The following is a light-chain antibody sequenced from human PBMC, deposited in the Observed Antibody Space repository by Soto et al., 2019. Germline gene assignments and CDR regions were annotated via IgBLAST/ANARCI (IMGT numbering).Light chain of an antibody. CDR3: QQSYNTPRT. V-gene: IGKV3D-7*01. CDR2: GTS. Sequence: EILMTQSPVTLSVSPGERATLSCRASQGIGSRMYLSWFQQKPGQAPRLLIYGTSTRATGIPVRFSGGGSGTDFTLTITSLQPEDFATYYCQQSYNTPRTFGQGTKVDI. CDR1: QGIGSRMY. J-gene: IGKJ1*01.